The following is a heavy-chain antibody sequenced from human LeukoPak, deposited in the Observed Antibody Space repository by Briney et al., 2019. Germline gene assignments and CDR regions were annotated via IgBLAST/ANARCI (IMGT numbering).Heavy chain of an antibody. CDR3: AVGLITTPPLDY. V-gene: IGHV5-51*01. CDR1: GYSFTTHW. Sequence: GESLKISCKGSGYSFTTHWIGWVRQMPGKGLGWMGIIYPGDSDTTYSPSFQGQVTISADKSISTAYVQWSSLKASDTAMYYCAVGLITTPPLDYWGQGTPVTVSS. D-gene: IGHD5-24*01. J-gene: IGHJ4*02. CDR2: IYPGDSDT.